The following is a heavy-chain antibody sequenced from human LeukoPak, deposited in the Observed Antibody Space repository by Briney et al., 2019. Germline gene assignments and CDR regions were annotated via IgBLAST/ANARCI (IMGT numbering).Heavy chain of an antibody. CDR2: INHSGST. CDR1: GGSFSGYY. D-gene: IGHD2-2*01. CDR3: ARLRVVPAAAIRSYYYGMDV. V-gene: IGHV4-34*01. J-gene: IGHJ6*02. Sequence: SETLSLTCAVYGGSFSGYYWSWIRQPPGKGQEWIGEINHSGSTNYNPSLKSRVTISVDTSKNQFSLKLSSVTAADTAVYYCARLRVVPAAAIRSYYYGMDVWGQGTTVTVSS.